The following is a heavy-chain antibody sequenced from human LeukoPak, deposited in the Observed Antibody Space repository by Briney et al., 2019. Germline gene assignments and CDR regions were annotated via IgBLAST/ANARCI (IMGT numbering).Heavy chain of an antibody. CDR1: GFTFSNNA. J-gene: IGHJ5*02. V-gene: IGHV3-23*01. Sequence: GGSLRLSCAVSGFTFSNNAMSWVRQAPGKGLEWVSVISGSGDSTYYADSVKSRFTISRDNSKNTLYLQMNSLRAEDTAVYYCANGFWSGYLNHWGQGTLVSVSS. CDR3: ANGFWSGYLNH. D-gene: IGHD3-3*01. CDR2: ISGSGDST.